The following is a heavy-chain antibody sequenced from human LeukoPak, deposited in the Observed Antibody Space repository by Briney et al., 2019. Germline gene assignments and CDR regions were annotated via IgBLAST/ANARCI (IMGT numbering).Heavy chain of an antibody. V-gene: IGHV4-59*12. CDR1: GGSISSYY. D-gene: IGHD3-22*01. J-gene: IGHJ4*02. CDR3: ARDRYYYDSSGSYYFDY. Sequence: SETLSLTCTVSGGSISSYYWSWIRQPPGKGLEWIGYIYYSGSTNYNPSLKSRVTMSVDTSKNQFSLKLSSVTAADTAVYYCARDRYYYDSSGSYYFDYWGQGTLVTVSS. CDR2: IYYSGST.